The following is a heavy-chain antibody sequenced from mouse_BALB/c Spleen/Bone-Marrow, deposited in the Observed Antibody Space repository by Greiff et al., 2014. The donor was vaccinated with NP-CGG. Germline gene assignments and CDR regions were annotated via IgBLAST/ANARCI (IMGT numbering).Heavy chain of an antibody. CDR2: ISNGGTYT. V-gene: IGHV5-4*02. CDR3: ARSGERYGAMDY. J-gene: IGHJ4*01. Sequence: EVMLVESGGGFVKPGGSPKLSCAASGFTFSDFYMFWFRQTPEKRLEWVATISNGGTYTYYPDSVKGRFTISRDNAKNNLHLQMSSLKSEDTAMYYCARSGERYGAMDYWGQGTSVTVTS. D-gene: IGHD1-1*02. CDR1: GFTFSDFY.